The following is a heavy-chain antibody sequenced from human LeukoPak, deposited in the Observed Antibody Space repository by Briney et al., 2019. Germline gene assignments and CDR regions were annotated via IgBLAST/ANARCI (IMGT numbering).Heavy chain of an antibody. J-gene: IGHJ3*02. D-gene: IGHD7-27*01. V-gene: IGHV4-34*01. CDR3: ARGWVFDI. CDR1: GGSFSGYY. CDR2: INHSGST. Sequence: PSETLSLTCAVYGGSFSGYYWSWIPQPPGKGLEWIGEINHSGSTNYNPSLKSRVTISVDTSKNQFSLKLSSVTAADTAVYYCARGWVFDIWGQGTMVTVSS.